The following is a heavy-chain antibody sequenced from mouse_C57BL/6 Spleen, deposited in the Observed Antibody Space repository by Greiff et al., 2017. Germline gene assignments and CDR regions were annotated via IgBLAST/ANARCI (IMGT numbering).Heavy chain of an antibody. CDR2: IRSKSNNYAT. Sequence: GGGLVQPKGSLKLSCAASGFSFNTYAMNWVRQAPGKGLEWVARIRSKSNNYATYYADSVKDRFTISRDDSESMLYLQMNNLKTEDTAMYYCVRRRYGNYLYAMDYWGQGTSVTVSS. CDR1: GFSFNTYA. D-gene: IGHD2-10*02. CDR3: VRRRYGNYLYAMDY. V-gene: IGHV10-1*01. J-gene: IGHJ4*01.